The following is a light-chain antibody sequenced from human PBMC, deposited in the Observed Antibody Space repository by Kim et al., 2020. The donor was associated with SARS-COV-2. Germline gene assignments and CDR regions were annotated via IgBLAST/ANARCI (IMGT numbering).Light chain of an antibody. CDR1: QSVSSSY. J-gene: IGKJ1*01. CDR3: QQYGSSRWT. Sequence: YPGERATLSCMASQSVSSSYSAWYQHKPGQAPRLLIYGASSRATGIPDRFSGSGSGTDFTLTISRLEPEDFAVYYCQQYGSSRWTFGQGTKVDIK. V-gene: IGKV3-20*01. CDR2: GAS.